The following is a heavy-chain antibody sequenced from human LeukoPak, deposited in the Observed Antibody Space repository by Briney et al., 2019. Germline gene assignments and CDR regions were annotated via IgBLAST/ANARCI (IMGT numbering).Heavy chain of an antibody. V-gene: IGHV1-46*03. J-gene: IGHJ5*02. CDR2: INPSGGST. D-gene: IGHD2-2*01. CDR3: ARAEIVGVPPSNWFHP. CDR1: GYTFTSYY. Sequence: ASEKVSCKASGYTFTSYYMHWVRQAPGQGLEWMGIINPSGGSTSYAQKFQGRVTMTRDTSTSTVYMELSSLRSEDTAVYYCARAEIVGVPPSNWFHPWAQGTLVTVSS.